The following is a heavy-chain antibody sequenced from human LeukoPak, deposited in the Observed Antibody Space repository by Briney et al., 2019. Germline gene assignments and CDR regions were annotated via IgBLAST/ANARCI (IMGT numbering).Heavy chain of an antibody. V-gene: IGHV4-34*01. CDR1: GGSFSGYY. J-gene: IGHJ2*01. Sequence: SETLSLTYAVYGGSFSGYYWSWIRQPPGKGLEWIGESNDSGSTKYNPSLKSRVTISVDTSKNQYSLKLSSVTAADTAVYYCARHYCSGGSCYWHFDLWGRGTLVTVSS. CDR3: ARHYCSGGSCYWHFDL. CDR2: SNDSGST. D-gene: IGHD2-15*01.